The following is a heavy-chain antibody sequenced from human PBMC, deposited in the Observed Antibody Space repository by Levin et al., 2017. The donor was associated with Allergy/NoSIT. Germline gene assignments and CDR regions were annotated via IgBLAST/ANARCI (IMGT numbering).Heavy chain of an antibody. CDR1: GFTFNSFA. Sequence: GGSLRLSCAASGFTFNSFALSWVRQVPGEGLEWVSTISAYGESTYYADSVKGRFTISRDNSRNTLYLLMSSLRAEDTAVYYCATDGTLLATSEGYLDSWGQGTQLTVS. J-gene: IGHJ4*02. CDR3: ATDGTLLATSEGYLDS. V-gene: IGHV3-23*01. CDR2: ISAYGEST.